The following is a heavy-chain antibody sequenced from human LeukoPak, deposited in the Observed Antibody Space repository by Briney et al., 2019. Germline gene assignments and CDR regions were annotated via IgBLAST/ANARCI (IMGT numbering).Heavy chain of an antibody. V-gene: IGHV7-4-1*02. CDR2: INTNTGNP. Sequence: GASVKVSCKASGYTFTSYAMNWVRQAPGQGLEWMGWINTNTGNPTYAQGFTGRFVFSLDTSVSTAYLQISSLKAEDTAVYYCASGGIAARPNAFDIWGQGTMVTVSS. D-gene: IGHD6-6*01. CDR3: ASGGIAARPNAFDI. CDR1: GYTFTSYA. J-gene: IGHJ3*02.